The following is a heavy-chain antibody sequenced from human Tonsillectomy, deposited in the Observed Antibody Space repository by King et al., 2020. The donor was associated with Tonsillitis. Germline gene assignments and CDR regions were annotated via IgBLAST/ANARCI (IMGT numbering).Heavy chain of an antibody. Sequence: VQLVESGGGLVQPGGSLRLSCAASGFIFSNYAMSWVRQAPGKELEWVSAISGSGGSTYYADSVKGHFTISRDNSRNTMYLEMNNLRAEDTALYYCAKPGVEWIELWATAFDIWGQGTMVTVSS. CDR2: ISGSGGST. D-gene: IGHD3-16*01. V-gene: IGHV3-23*04. J-gene: IGHJ3*02. CDR3: AKPGVEWIELWATAFDI. CDR1: GFIFSNYA.